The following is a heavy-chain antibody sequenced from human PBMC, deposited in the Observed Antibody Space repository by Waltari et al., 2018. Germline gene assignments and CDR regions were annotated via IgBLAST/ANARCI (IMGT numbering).Heavy chain of an antibody. CDR3: ARRKYSGDYFFDV. Sequence: QVQLQESGPGLVKPSETLSLTCGVSGYNIAGGYYWGWLRQPPGKGLVWIGAIYHSGNAYRHPSLGRRLTLSVDTSKNQLSLKLISVTAADTAVYYCARRKYSGDYFFDVWGQGTLVSVSS. CDR2: IYHSGNA. D-gene: IGHD4-17*01. CDR1: GYNIAGGYY. V-gene: IGHV4-38-2*01. J-gene: IGHJ4*02.